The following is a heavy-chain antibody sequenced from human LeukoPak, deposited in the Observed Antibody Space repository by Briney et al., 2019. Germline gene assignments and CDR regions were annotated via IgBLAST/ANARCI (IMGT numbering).Heavy chain of an antibody. CDR3: AREEWGSADC. CDR2: ISYDGSNK. J-gene: IGHJ4*02. D-gene: IGHD3-16*01. V-gene: IGHV3-30*03. CDR1: GFTFSSYG. Sequence: GGSPRLSCAASGFTFSSYGMHWVRQAPGEGLEWVAVISYDGSNKYYADSVKGRFTISRDNSKNTLYLQMNSLRAEDTAVYYCAREEWGSADCWGQGTLVTVSS.